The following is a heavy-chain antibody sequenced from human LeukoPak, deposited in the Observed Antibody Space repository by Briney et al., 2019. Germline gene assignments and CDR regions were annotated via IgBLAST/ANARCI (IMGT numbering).Heavy chain of an antibody. CDR2: IYTGGIT. D-gene: IGHD6-19*01. V-gene: IGHV3-66*01. Sequence: GGSLRLSCAASGFTVSSNFVSWVRQAPGKGLEWVSVIYTGGITYHADSVKGRFTPSRDNSTNTLYLQMNSLRADDTAVYYCVSGSTSGWYGRSWGQGTLVTVSS. J-gene: IGHJ4*02. CDR3: VSGSTSGWYGRS. CDR1: GFTVSSNF.